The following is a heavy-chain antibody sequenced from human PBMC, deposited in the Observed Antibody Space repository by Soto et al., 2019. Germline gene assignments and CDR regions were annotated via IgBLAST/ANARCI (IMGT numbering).Heavy chain of an antibody. CDR3: ASYRAQTYYFDY. D-gene: IGHD4-4*01. Sequence: SETLSLTCTVSGGSISSSSYYWGWIRQPPGKGLEWIGSIYYSGSTYYNPSLKSRVTISVDTSKNQFSLKLSSVTAADTAVYYCASYRAQTYYFDYWGQGTLVTVSS. CDR1: GGSISSSSYY. J-gene: IGHJ4*02. CDR2: IYYSGST. V-gene: IGHV4-39*01.